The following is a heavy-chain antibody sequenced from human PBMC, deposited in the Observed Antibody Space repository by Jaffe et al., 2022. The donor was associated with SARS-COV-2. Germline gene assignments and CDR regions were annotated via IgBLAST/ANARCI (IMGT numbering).Heavy chain of an antibody. Sequence: QVRLVESGGGVVQPGRSLRLSCAASGFTFSTYAIHWVRQAPGKGLEWVALISYDGFNKYYADSVKGRFTISRDNSKNTLSLQMNSLRAEDTAVFYCAKSRGGNYLDAFDIWGQGTMVTVSS. J-gene: IGHJ3*02. D-gene: IGHD2-21*02. CDR1: GFTFSTYA. V-gene: IGHV3-30*04. CDR2: ISYDGFNK. CDR3: AKSRGGNYLDAFDI.